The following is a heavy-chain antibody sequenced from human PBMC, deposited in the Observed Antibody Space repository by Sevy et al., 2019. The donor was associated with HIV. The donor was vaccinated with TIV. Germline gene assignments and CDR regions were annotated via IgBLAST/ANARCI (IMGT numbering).Heavy chain of an antibody. CDR1: GYRFTNYF. Sequence: ASVKVSCKASGYRFTNYFIHWVRQAPGQGLEWMGMVDPSGDGTSHAQKLKGRVTMTTDTPTSTVYMELSSQRVEDTAVYYCARSEGSTADYFNFWGQGTLVTVSS. CDR2: VDPSGDGT. D-gene: IGHD2-8*02. J-gene: IGHJ4*02. V-gene: IGHV1-46*04. CDR3: ARSEGSTADYFNF.